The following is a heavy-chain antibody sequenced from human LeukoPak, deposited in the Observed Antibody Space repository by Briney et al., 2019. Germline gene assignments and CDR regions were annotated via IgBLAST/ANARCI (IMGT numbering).Heavy chain of an antibody. D-gene: IGHD5-18*01. CDR2: ITPSDGST. Sequence: ASVKVSCMASGYTFSNYHVHWVRPAPGQGLERMGKITPSDGSTTYAQNCQDIVIMTRDTTSSTVYMQLSSLRSEDTAVYYCASDSYGSDYWGQGTLVTVSS. J-gene: IGHJ4*02. CDR3: ASDSYGSDY. CDR1: GYTFSNYH. V-gene: IGHV1-46*01.